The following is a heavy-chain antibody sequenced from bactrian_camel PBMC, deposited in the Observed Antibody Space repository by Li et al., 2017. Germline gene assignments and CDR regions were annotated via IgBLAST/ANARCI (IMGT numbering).Heavy chain of an antibody. V-gene: IGHV3S9*01. J-gene: IGHJ4*01. CDR2: FHSQGRT. CDR1: GYDLKSNC. CDR3: ASDRRGWVSCGARSTYAY. D-gene: IGHD3*01. Sequence: VQLVESGGGSVQAGGSLRLSCTASGYDLKSNCRQWFRQVPGKPREGIAGFHSQGRTRYTDAVKGRFTVSKDNTKNTVYLQMNGLKPDDTGMYYCASDRRGWVSCGARSTYAYWGQGTQVTVS.